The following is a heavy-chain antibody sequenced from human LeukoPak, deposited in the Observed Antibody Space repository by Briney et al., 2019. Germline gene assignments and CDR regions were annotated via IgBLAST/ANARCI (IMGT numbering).Heavy chain of an antibody. CDR3: ASYSGGYAYYGY. V-gene: IGHV4-4*07. CDR1: GGSISSYY. J-gene: IGHJ4*02. CDR2: IYPSGST. Sequence: SETLSLTCTVSGGSISSYYWSWIRQPAGKGLEWIGRIYPSGSTNYNPSLKGRVTMSVDTSRNQFSLKLSSVTAADTAVYYCASYSGGYAYYGYWGRGTLVTVSS. D-gene: IGHD1-26*01.